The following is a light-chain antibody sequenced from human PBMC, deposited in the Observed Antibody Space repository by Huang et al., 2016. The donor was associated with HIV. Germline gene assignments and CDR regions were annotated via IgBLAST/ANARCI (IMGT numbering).Light chain of an antibody. CDR1: QDISNY. V-gene: IGKV1-33*01. CDR2: DAS. Sequence: DIQMTQSPSSLSASVGDRVTITCQASQDISNYLNWYQQKPGRAPKLLIYDASNLETGVPSRFSGSGAGTYFTVTITSLQPEDFATYYCQQYDNFPYTFGQGTKLEMK. J-gene: IGKJ2*01. CDR3: QQYDNFPYT.